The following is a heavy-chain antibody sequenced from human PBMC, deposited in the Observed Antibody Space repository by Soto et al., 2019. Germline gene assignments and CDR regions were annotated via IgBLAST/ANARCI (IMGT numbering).Heavy chain of an antibody. CDR2: ISGSGGST. D-gene: IGHD6-19*01. V-gene: IGHV3-23*01. J-gene: IGHJ5*02. CDR3: AKCSVGTVRTSGWCNWFDL. CDR1: GFTFSSYA. Sequence: GGSLRLSCAASGFTFSSYAMSWVRQAPGKGLEWVSAISGSGGSTYYADSVKGRFTISRDNSRNTLYLQMNSLRAEDTAIYYCAKCSVGTVRTSGWCNWFDLWGQGTLVTVSS.